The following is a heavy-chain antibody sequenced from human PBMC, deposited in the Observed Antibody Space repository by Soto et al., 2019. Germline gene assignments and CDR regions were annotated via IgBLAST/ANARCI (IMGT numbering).Heavy chain of an antibody. CDR3: TTGYYDSSGYSYYFDY. CDR1: GFTFSNAW. Sequence: GGSLRLSCAASGFTFSNAWMNWVRQAPGKGLEWVGRIKSKSGGGTTDYAAPVKGRFTISRDDSKNTLYLQMNSLKTEDTAVYYCTTGYYDSSGYSYYFDYWGQGTLVTVSS. D-gene: IGHD3-22*01. V-gene: IGHV3-15*07. CDR2: IKSKSGGGTT. J-gene: IGHJ4*02.